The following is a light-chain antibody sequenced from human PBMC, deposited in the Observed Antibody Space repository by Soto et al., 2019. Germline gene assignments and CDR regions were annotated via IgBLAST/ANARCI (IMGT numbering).Light chain of an antibody. V-gene: IGKV3-20*01. CDR2: GAS. CDR1: QSVSNNY. Sequence: EIVLTQSPGTLSLSPGERATLSCRASQSVSNNYLAWYQQKPGQAPRLLIYGASSRATGIPDRISGSGFGTDFTLTISRLEPEDFAVYYCHQYGSSPLTFGGGTKVEIK. CDR3: HQYGSSPLT. J-gene: IGKJ4*01.